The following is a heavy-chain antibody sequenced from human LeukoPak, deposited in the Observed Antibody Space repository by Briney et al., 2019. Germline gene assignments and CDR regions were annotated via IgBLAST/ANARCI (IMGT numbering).Heavy chain of an antibody. J-gene: IGHJ2*01. CDR1: GYTFTSYY. CDR3: ARDVTSNWYFDL. D-gene: IGHD4-17*01. CDR2: INPSGGST. V-gene: IGHV1-46*01. Sequence: EASVKVSCKASGYTFTSYYMHWVRQAPGQGLEWMGIINPSGGSTSYAQKFQGRVTMTRDTSTSTVYMELSSLRSEDTAVYNCARDVTSNWYFDLWGRGTLVTVSS.